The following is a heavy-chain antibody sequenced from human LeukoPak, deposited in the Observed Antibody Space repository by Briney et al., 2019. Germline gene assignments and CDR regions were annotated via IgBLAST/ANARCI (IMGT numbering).Heavy chain of an antibody. Sequence: SQTLSLTCTVSGGSISSGGYYWSWIRQHPGKGLEWIGYIYYSGSTYYNPSLKSRVTISVDTSKNQFSLKLSSVTAADTAVYYCARVLAPYYYDSSGYYYFDYWGQGTLVTVSS. CDR1: GGSISSGGYY. J-gene: IGHJ4*02. V-gene: IGHV4-31*03. CDR3: ARVLAPYYYDSSGYYYFDY. CDR2: IYYSGST. D-gene: IGHD3-22*01.